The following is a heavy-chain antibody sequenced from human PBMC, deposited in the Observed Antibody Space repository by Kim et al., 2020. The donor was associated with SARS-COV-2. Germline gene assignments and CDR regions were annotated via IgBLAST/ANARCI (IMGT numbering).Heavy chain of an antibody. Sequence: GGSLRLSCAASGFTVSGSYMNWIRLAPGRGLEWVSVIHNTGGTYYADSVKGRFTISRDNSKNTLYLQMNSLRPEDTAVYYCARDARTGWYYIDYWGQGALVTVSS. CDR1: GFTVSGSY. CDR3: ARDARTGWYYIDY. V-gene: IGHV3-66*03. J-gene: IGHJ4*02. D-gene: IGHD2-15*01. CDR2: IHNTGGT.